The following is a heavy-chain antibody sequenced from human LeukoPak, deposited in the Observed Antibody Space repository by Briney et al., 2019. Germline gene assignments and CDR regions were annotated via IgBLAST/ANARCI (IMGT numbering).Heavy chain of an antibody. CDR3: ARGTYYYDSSGYAAG. CDR1: GFTFSIYE. Sequence: GGSLRLSCAASGFTFSIYEMNWARQAPGKGLEWVSYISSSGSTIYYADSVKGRFTISRDNAKNSLYLQMNSLRDEDTAVYYCARGTYYYDSSGYAAGWGQGTLVTVSS. J-gene: IGHJ4*02. V-gene: IGHV3-48*03. CDR2: ISSSGSTI. D-gene: IGHD3-22*01.